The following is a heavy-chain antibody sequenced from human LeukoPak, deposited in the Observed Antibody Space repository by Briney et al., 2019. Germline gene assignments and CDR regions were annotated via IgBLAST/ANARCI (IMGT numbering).Heavy chain of an antibody. CDR3: ARDKWYYYGSGSYYNNYYYYYYMDV. D-gene: IGHD3-10*01. J-gene: IGHJ6*03. V-gene: IGHV1-2*02. CDR1: GYTFTGYY. CDR2: INPNSGGT. Sequence: ASVKVSCKASGYTFTGYYTHWVRQAPGQGLEWMGWINPNSGGTNYAQKFQGRVTMTRDTSISTAYMELSRLRSDDTAVYYCARDKWYYYGSGSYYNNYYYYYYMDVWGKGTTVTVSS.